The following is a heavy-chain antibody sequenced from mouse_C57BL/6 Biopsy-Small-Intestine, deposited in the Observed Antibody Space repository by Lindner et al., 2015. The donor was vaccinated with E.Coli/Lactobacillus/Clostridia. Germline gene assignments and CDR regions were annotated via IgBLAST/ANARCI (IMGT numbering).Heavy chain of an antibody. D-gene: IGHD1-1*01. CDR2: IDPENGDT. CDR3: TKGYYGSSFNWYFDV. Sequence: VQLQESGSELVRPGASVKLSCTASGFNIKDDYLHWVMQRPEQGLEWIGWIDPENGDTEYASKFRGKATITTDTSSNTAYLQLSSLTSEDTAVYYCTKGYYGSSFNWYFDVWGTGTTVTVSS. J-gene: IGHJ1*03. CDR1: GFNIKDDY. V-gene: IGHV14-4*01.